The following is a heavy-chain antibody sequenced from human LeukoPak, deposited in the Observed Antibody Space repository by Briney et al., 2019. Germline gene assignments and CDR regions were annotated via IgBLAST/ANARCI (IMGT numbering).Heavy chain of an antibody. D-gene: IGHD4-23*01. Sequence: GGSLRLSCASSGFTVSSNYMSWVRQAPGKGLEWVSVIYSGGTTYYADSVKGRFTISRDNSKNTVYLQMNSLRAEDTAVYYCARSTVVTPFDPWGQGTLVTVSS. CDR2: IYSGGTT. V-gene: IGHV3-53*01. J-gene: IGHJ5*02. CDR1: GFTVSSNY. CDR3: ARSTVVTPFDP.